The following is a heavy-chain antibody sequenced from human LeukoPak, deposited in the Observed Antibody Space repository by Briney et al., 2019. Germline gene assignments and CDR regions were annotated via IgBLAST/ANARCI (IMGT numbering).Heavy chain of an antibody. CDR2: INPNSGGT. D-gene: IGHD2-21*02. V-gene: IGHV1-2*02. J-gene: IGHJ4*01. Sequence: EASVKVSCKASGYTFTGYYMHWVRQAPGQGLEWMGWINPNSGGTNYAQKFQGRVTMTRDTSISTAYIELSRLRSDAPAVYSCPSDPSRGVVTGGDYWGHGTLVTVSS. CDR3: PSDPSRGVVTGGDY. CDR1: GYTFTGYY.